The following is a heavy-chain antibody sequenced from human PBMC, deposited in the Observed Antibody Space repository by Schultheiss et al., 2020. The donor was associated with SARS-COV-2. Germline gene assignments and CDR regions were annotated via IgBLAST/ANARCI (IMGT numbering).Heavy chain of an antibody. Sequence: GESLKISCAASGFTFSSYAMHWVRQAPGKGLEWVSVIYSCGSTYYADSVKGRFTISRDNSKNTLYLQMNSLRAEDTAVYYCARDVARAGYYYGSGSPWGQGTMVTVSS. CDR1: GFTFSSYA. V-gene: IGHV3-66*01. D-gene: IGHD3-10*01. CDR3: ARDVARAGYYYGSGSP. J-gene: IGHJ3*01. CDR2: IYSCGST.